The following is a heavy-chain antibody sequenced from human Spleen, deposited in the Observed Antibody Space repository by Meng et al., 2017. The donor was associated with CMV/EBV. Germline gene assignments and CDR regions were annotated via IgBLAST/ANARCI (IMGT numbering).Heavy chain of an antibody. CDR2: VHVDENEK. J-gene: IGHJ4*02. CDR1: GFIFSAST. CDR3: ADDFWKERGY. V-gene: IGHV3-30*02. Sequence: GGSLRLSCAASGFIFSASTMHWVRQAPGKVLEWVAFVHVDENEKFYADAVRGRFTISRDDSKNTLYLQMSSLRADDTAVYYCADDFWKERGYWGQGTLVTVSS. D-gene: IGHD3-3*01.